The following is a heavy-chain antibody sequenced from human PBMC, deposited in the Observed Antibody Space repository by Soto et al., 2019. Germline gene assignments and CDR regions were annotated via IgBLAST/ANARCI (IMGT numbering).Heavy chain of an antibody. D-gene: IGHD6-19*01. CDR3: VKDFGSGPPYYYGMDV. CDR2: MSYNGDNK. V-gene: IGHV3-30*18. J-gene: IGHJ6*02. CDR1: GFSFSSYG. Sequence: PGGSLRLSCTVSGFSFSSYGMHWVRQAPDKGLEWVAVMSYNGDNKYYADSVSGRFTISRDNSKNTLYLQINSLRAHDTAVYYCVKDFGSGPPYYYGMDVWGQGTTVTVSS.